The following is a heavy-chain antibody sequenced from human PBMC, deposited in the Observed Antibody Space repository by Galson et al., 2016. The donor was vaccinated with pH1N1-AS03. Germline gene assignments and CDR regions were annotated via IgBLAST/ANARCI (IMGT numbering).Heavy chain of an antibody. D-gene: IGHD3-3*01. J-gene: IGHJ4*02. V-gene: IGHV4-4*07. CDR3: ARLRSSGDLVFES. CDR2: IPISGNM. CDR1: GDSVKNHY. Sequence: SETLSLTCIVSGDSVKNHYWSWVRQPAGKGLEWIGRIPISGNMNYNPSLRSRLTMYVDTSKNQLSLKLTSVTATDTAIYYCARLRSSGDLVFESWGQGTLVVVSS.